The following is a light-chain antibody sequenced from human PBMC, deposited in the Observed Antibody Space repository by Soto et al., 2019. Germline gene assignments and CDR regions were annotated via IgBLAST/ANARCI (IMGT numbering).Light chain of an antibody. CDR3: QQFNSYPIT. CDR1: QSISRW. J-gene: IGKJ5*01. V-gene: IGKV1-5*01. CDR2: EAS. Sequence: DVHLIHTPSTLSASVGDRVTLTFRASQSISRWLAWYQQKSGKAPKLLIYEASSLESGVPSRFSGSGSGTEFTLTIGGLQPDDFATYFCQQFNSYPITFGQGTRLEI.